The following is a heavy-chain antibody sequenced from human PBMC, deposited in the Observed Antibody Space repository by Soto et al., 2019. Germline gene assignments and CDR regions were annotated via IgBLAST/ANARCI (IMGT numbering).Heavy chain of an antibody. J-gene: IGHJ6*04. V-gene: IGHV5-51*01. D-gene: IGHD3-3*01. CDR2: IYPGDSDT. Sequence: PGESLKISCKGSGYSFTKYWIGWVCQMPGKGLEWMGIIYPGDSDTRYSPSFQGQVTISADKSISTAYLQWSSLKASDTAMYYCARSQYDFWSGPPAYYGMDVWGKGTTVTVS. CDR1: GYSFTKYW. CDR3: ARSQYDFWSGPPAYYGMDV.